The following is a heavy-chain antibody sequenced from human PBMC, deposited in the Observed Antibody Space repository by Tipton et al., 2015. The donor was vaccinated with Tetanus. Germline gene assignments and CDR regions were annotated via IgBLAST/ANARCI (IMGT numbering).Heavy chain of an antibody. D-gene: IGHD1-26*01. Sequence: GLVKPSQTLSLTCTVSGGSISSGGYYWSWIRQHPGKGLEWIGDIYSSGSTYYNPSLKSRVTISVDTSKYQFSLRLNSVTAADTAVYYCARDQARGARGWNYFDCWGQGTLVTVSS. CDR2: IYSSGST. J-gene: IGHJ4*02. CDR3: ARDQARGARGWNYFDC. CDR1: GGSISSGGYY. V-gene: IGHV4-31*03.